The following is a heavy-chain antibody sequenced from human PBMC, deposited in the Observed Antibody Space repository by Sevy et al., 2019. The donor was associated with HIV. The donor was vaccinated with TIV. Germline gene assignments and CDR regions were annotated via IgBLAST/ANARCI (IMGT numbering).Heavy chain of an antibody. V-gene: IGHV3-7*01. CDR2: IREDGSEK. J-gene: IGHJ4*02. CDR1: GFSFSSYW. Sequence: GGSLRLSCAASGFSFSSYWMSWVRQAPGKGLEWVANIREDGSEKNYVDSVKGRFTISRDNTKNSLFLQMDSLRAEDTAVYYCAGPFTFSESRWGQGTLVTVSS. D-gene: IGHD3-16*01. CDR3: AGPFTFSESR.